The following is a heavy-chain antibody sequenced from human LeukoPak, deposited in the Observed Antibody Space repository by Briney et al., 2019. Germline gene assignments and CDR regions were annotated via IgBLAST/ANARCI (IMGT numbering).Heavy chain of an antibody. V-gene: IGHV1-69*05. D-gene: IGHD3-22*01. Sequence: GASVKVSCKASRGTFSSYGISWVRQAPGQGLEWMGGVIAIFGREKYGQKFQGRATITTDESTSTAYMELSSLTSEDTGVYYCARGELGDSSGFSFFDYWGQGTLVTVSS. CDR1: RGTFSSYG. CDR3: ARGELGDSSGFSFFDY. J-gene: IGHJ4*02. CDR2: VIAIFGRE.